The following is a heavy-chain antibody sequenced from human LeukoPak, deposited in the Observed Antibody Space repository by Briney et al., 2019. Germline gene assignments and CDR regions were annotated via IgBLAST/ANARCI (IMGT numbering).Heavy chain of an antibody. J-gene: IGHJ4*02. CDR3: ARRHCSSTSCYWSSDY. D-gene: IGHD2-2*01. V-gene: IGHV5-51*01. CDR2: IYPGDSDT. CDR1: GYSFTSYW. Sequence: GESLKISCKGSGYSFTSYWIGWVRQMPGKGLEGMGIIYPGDSDTRYSPSFQGQVTISADKSISTAYLQWSSLKASDTAMYYCARRHCSSTSCYWSSDYWGQGTLVTVSS.